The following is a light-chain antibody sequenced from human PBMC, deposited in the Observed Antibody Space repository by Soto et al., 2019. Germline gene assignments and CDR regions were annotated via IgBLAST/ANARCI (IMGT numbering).Light chain of an antibody. CDR2: SNN. CDR1: SSNIGADYE. J-gene: IGLJ3*02. CDR3: AAWDDSLNGPV. V-gene: IGLV1-44*01. Sequence: QSVLTQPPSVSGAPGQRVTISCTGSSSNIGADYEVHWYQQLPGTAPKLLIYSNNQRPSGVPDRFSGSKSGTSASLAISGLQSEDEADYYCAAWDDSLNGPVFGGGTQLTVL.